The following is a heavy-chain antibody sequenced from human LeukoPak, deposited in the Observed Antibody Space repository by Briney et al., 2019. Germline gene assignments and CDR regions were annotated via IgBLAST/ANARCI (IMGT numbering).Heavy chain of an antibody. CDR2: IYYRRGT. Sequence: PSETLSLTCTVSGGSISSTTFYWGWIRQPPGKGLEWIGSIYYRRGTNYSPSLKSRVTISVDTSKNEISLRLSSATAADTAVYYCARRRTIASAPPGSYWGQGTLVIVSS. D-gene: IGHD6-13*01. J-gene: IGHJ4*02. CDR1: GGSISSTTFY. V-gene: IGHV4-39*01. CDR3: ARRRTIASAPPGSY.